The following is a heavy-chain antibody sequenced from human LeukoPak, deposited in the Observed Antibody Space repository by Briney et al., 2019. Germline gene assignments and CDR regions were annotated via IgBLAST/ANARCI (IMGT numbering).Heavy chain of an antibody. D-gene: IGHD3-22*01. Sequence: PSETLSLTCTVSGGSISSYYWGWIRQPPGRGLEWIGYIYYSGSTNYNPSLKSRVTISVDTSKNQFSLKLSSVTAADTAVYYCARDLDSIFDYWGQGTLVTVSS. CDR1: GGSISSYY. CDR2: IYYSGST. J-gene: IGHJ4*02. CDR3: ARDLDSIFDY. V-gene: IGHV4-59*01.